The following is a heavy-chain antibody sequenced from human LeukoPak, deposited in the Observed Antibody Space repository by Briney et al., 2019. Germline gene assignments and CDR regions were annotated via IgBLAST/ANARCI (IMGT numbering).Heavy chain of an antibody. D-gene: IGHD1-1*01. CDR2: ISYDGSNK. Sequence: PGRSLRLSCAASGFTFSSYGMHWVRQAPGKGLEWVAVISYDGSNKYYADSVKGRFTISRDNSKNTLYLQMNSLRAEDTAVYYCASSSNWPPDFDYWGQGTLVTVSS. CDR3: ASSSNWPPDFDY. CDR1: GFTFSSYG. J-gene: IGHJ4*02. V-gene: IGHV3-30*03.